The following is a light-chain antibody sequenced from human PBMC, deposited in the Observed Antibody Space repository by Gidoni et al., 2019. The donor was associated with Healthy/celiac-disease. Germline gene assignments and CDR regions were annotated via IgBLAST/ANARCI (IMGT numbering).Light chain of an antibody. Sequence: SVSGSPGQSITISCTGTSSDVGGYNYVSWYQQHPGDAPKLMIYDVSNRPSGVSTRFSGSKSGNTASLTISGLQAEDEADYYCSSYTSSPSVVFGGGTKLTVL. J-gene: IGLJ2*01. V-gene: IGLV2-14*03. CDR1: SSDVGGYNY. CDR3: SSYTSSPSVV. CDR2: DVS.